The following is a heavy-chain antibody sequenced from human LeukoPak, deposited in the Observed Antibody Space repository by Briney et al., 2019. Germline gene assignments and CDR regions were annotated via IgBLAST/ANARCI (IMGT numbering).Heavy chain of an antibody. V-gene: IGHV4-4*02. D-gene: IGHD2-21*01. CDR2: VAHHEKT. CDR1: CGSINNANW. J-gene: IGHJ4*02. Sequence: SETLSLTCAVCCGSINNANWWSWVRQPPGKGLEWIAEVAHHEKTNYNPSLESRVTVSLDESKSQFSLNLTSVTAADTAVYFCTRTNRDWVPSDYWGQGTLVTVSS. CDR3: TRTNRDWVPSDY.